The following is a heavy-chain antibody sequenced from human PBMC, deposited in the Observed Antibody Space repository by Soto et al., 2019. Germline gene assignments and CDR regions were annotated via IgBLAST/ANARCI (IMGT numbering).Heavy chain of an antibody. CDR1: VDPTNKVGHS. D-gene: IGHD1-26*01. CDR3: ARSAVGATKSGFDS. J-gene: IGHJ4*02. CDR2: IYYSGTT. Sequence: LKGPGPGRLKLSRTRSSTATAPVDPTNKVGHSWAWIRQPPGRAREWIGFIYYSGTTYYNPSLKSRVTISVHTSKIQFSLKLNSVTAADTAVYYCARSAVGATKSGFDSWGQGTLVTVSS. V-gene: IGHV4-31*03.